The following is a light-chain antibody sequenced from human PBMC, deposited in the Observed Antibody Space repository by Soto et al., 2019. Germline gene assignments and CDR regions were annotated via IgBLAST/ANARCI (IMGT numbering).Light chain of an antibody. Sequence: QSVLTQPASVSGSPGQSIASSCTGTSSDIGGYNSVSWYQQHPRKAPKLMIYEVTNRPSGISNRFSGSKSGNTASLTISGLQAEDEADYYCSSYTRGNTYVFGTGTKVTVL. J-gene: IGLJ1*01. V-gene: IGLV2-14*01. CDR2: EVT. CDR3: SSYTRGNTYV. CDR1: SSDIGGYNS.